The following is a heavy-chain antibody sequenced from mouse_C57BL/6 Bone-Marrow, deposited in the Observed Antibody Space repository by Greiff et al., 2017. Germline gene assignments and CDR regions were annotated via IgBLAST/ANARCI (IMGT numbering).Heavy chain of an antibody. CDR2: IYPRSGYT. V-gene: IGHV1-81*01. CDR1: GYTFTSYG. J-gene: IGHJ2*01. CDR3: ARLGTCTQIYDGDYHLDY. Sequence: VKLQESGAELARPGASVKLSCKASGYTFTSYGISWVKQRTGQGLEWIGEIYPRSGYTYYNEKLKGKATLTADKSSSTAYLEIRSLTSEDSAVYFCARLGTCTQIYDGDYHLDYWGQGTTVTVSS. D-gene: IGHD2-3*01.